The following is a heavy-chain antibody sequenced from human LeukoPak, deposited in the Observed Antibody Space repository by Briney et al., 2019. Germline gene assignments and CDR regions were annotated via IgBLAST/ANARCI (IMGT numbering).Heavy chain of an antibody. CDR3: ARDLGYSSGPNY. CDR1: GFTFNNYG. Sequence: GGSLRLSCAASGFTFNNYGMNWVRQAPGKGLEWVSYISGGSSFTYYVDSVKGRFTISRDNAKNSLYLQMNSLRAEDTAVYYCARDLGYSSGPNYWGQGTRVTVSS. V-gene: IGHV3-21*01. CDR2: ISGGSSFT. J-gene: IGHJ4*02. D-gene: IGHD6-19*01.